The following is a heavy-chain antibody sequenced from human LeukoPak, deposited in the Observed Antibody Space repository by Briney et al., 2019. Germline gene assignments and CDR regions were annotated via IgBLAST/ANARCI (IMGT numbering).Heavy chain of an antibody. D-gene: IGHD6-19*01. CDR3: GKDGGQYSSGPEFDP. CDR1: GIVFSRTA. Sequence: TGGSLRLSCTASGIVFSRTAMNWARQSPGRGLECLSAISGGGERTFYADSVKGRFTISRDNSKNMVYLQMNSLRADDTAIYYCGKDGGQYSSGPEFDPRGQGALVTVSS. J-gene: IGHJ5*02. CDR2: ISGGGERT. V-gene: IGHV3-23*01.